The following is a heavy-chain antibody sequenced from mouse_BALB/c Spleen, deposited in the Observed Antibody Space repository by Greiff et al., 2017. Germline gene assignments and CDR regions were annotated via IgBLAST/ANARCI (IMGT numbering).Heavy chain of an antibody. CDR1: GISITTGNYR. Sequence: DVKLQESGPGLVKPSQTVSLTCTVTGISITTGNYRWSWLRQFPGNKLEWIGYIYYSGTITYNPSLTSRTTITRDTSKNQFFLEMNSLTAEDTATYYCARDDRYDAMDYWGQGTSVTVSS. V-gene: IGHV3-5*02. J-gene: IGHJ4*01. CDR2: IYYSGTI. CDR3: ARDDRYDAMDY. D-gene: IGHD2-14*01.